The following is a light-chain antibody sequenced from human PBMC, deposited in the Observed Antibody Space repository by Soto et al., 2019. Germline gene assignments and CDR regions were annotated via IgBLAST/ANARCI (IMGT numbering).Light chain of an antibody. V-gene: IGKV3-20*01. CDR1: QSVSRNY. Sequence: EVVLTQSPGTLSLPPGARAPLSCRASQSVSRNYLAWYQKKPGQAPRLLIYGASTRATAIPDRFSGSGSGRDFTLTIDRLEPEDFAVYYCQQYDSSSVTFGQGTRLEI. CDR3: QQYDSSSVT. J-gene: IGKJ5*01. CDR2: GAS.